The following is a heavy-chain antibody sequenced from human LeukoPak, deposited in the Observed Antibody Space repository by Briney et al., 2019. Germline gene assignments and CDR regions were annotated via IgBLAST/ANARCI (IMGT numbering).Heavy chain of an antibody. D-gene: IGHD3-22*01. V-gene: IGHV1-46*01. Sequence: ASVKVSCKASGYTFTSYYMHWVRQAPGQGLEWMGIINPSGGSTSYAQKFQGRVTMTTDTSTRTAYMELRSLRSDDTAVYYCARGGGYQDYWGQGTLVTVSS. CDR2: INPSGGST. J-gene: IGHJ4*02. CDR3: ARGGGYQDY. CDR1: GYTFTSYY.